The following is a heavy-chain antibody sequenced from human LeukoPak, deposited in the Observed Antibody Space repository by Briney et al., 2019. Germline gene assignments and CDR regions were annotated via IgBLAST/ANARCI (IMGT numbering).Heavy chain of an antibody. J-gene: IGHJ4*02. V-gene: IGHV3-7*01. Sequence: GGSLRLSCAASGFTFSSYWMSWVRQAPGKGLEWVANIKQDGSEKYYVDSVKGRFTISRDNAKNTVYLQMNNLRAEDTAAYYCVSFYETYWGRGTLVTVSS. CDR1: GFTFSSYW. D-gene: IGHD2/OR15-2a*01. CDR3: VSFYETY. CDR2: IKQDGSEK.